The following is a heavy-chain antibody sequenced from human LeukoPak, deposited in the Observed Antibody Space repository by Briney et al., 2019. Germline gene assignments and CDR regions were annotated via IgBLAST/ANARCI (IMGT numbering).Heavy chain of an antibody. D-gene: IGHD2-2*01. CDR2: INPNSGGT. V-gene: IGHV1-2*02. CDR3: ARGDLGNCSSTSGSPRHDY. J-gene: IGHJ4*02. Sequence: GASVKVSCKASGYTFTGYYMHWVRQAPGQGLEWMGWINPNSGGTNYAQKFQGRVTMTRDTSNSKAYMELRRLRSDDTAVYYCARGDLGNCSSTSGSPRHDYGGQGTLVTVSS. CDR1: GYTFTGYY.